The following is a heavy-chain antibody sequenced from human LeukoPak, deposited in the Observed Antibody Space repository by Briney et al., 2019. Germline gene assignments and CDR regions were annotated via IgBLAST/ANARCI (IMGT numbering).Heavy chain of an antibody. D-gene: IGHD6-25*01. CDR2: IYYSGST. J-gene: IGHJ3*02. Sequence: SETLSLTCTVSGGSISSYYWTWIRQPAGKGLEWIGYIYYSGSTNYNPSLKSRVTISVDTSKNQFSLKLSSVTAADTAVYYCARDKGGLDAFDIWGQGTMVTVSS. CDR3: ARDKGGLDAFDI. CDR1: GGSISSYY. V-gene: IGHV4-59*01.